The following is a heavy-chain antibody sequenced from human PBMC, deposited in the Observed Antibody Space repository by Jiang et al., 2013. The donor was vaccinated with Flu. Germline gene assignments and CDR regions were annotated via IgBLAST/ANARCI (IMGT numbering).Heavy chain of an antibody. CDR3: ARGKDSSSSCWFDP. V-gene: IGHV4-34*01. D-gene: IGHD6-6*01. Sequence: SLTCAVYGGSFSGYYWSWIRQPPGKGLEWIGEINHSGSTNYNPSLKSRVTISVDTSKNQFSLKLSSVTAADTAVYYCARGKDSSSSCWFDPWGQGTLVTVSS. CDR2: INHSGST. CDR1: GGSFSGYY. J-gene: IGHJ5*02.